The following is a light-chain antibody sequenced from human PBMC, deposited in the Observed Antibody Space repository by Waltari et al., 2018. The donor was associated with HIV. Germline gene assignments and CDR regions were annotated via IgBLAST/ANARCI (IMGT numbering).Light chain of an antibody. Sequence: QSALTQPASVSGSPGQSITISCSGPSSDLIHYKYLSWYQQFPGKAPKLIIYEVTSRSSGVSYRVSASQSGNTASLTISGRQAEDEGDDYCSSYTTSASLVFGPGTRVTVL. CDR1: SSDLIHYKY. CDR2: EVT. CDR3: SSYTTSASLV. J-gene: IGLJ1*01. V-gene: IGLV2-14*01.